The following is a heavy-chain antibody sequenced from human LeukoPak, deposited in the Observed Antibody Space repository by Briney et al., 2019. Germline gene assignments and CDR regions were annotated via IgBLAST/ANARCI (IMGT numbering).Heavy chain of an antibody. CDR3: ARVVLEWGVENYYGMDV. CDR2: IYTSGST. J-gene: IGHJ6*02. CDR1: GGSISSGSYY. Sequence: SETLSLTCTVSGGSISSGSYYWSWIRQPAGKGLEWIGRIYTSGSTNYNPSLKSRVTISVDTSKNQFSLKLSSVTAADTAVYYCARVVLEWGVENYYGMDVWGQGSTVTVSS. V-gene: IGHV4-61*02. D-gene: IGHD5-24*01.